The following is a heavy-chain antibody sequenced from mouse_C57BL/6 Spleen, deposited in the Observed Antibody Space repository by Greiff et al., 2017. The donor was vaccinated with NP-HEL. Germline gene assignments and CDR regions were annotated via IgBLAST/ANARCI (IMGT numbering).Heavy chain of an antibody. V-gene: IGHV1-7*01. J-gene: IGHJ3*01. CDR3: ARDVLRLHAWFAY. D-gene: IGHD3-2*02. CDR2: INPSSGYT. CDR1: GYTFTSYW. Sequence: QVHVKQSGAELAKPGASVKLSCKASGYTFTSYWMHWVKQRPGQGLEWIGYINPSSGYTKYNQKFKDKATLTADKSSSTAYMQLSSLTYEDSAVYYCARDVLRLHAWFAYWGQGTLVTVSA.